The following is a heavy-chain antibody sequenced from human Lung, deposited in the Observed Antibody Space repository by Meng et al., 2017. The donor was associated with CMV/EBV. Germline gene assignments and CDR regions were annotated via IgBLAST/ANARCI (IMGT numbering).Heavy chain of an antibody. D-gene: IGHD6-6*01. Sequence: GGSLRLSCAVSGFSVSNNYMTWVRQAPGKGLQWVAVIHSDGTPNYAASVKGRFSISRDNSRNTLYLQMNSLRAEDTAVYYCARGGLIAARNDYWGQGTLVTVSS. J-gene: IGHJ4*02. V-gene: IGHV3-53*01. CDR2: IHSDGTP. CDR3: ARGGLIAARNDY. CDR1: GFSVSNNY.